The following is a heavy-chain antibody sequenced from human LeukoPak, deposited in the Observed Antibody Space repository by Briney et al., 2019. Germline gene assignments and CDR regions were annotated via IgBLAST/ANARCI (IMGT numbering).Heavy chain of an antibody. D-gene: IGHD1-26*01. CDR3: ARQWELRRFDF. CDR1: GFTFSSYE. V-gene: IGHV3-48*03. CDR2: ITSSSSTI. J-gene: IGHJ4*02. Sequence: GGSLRLSCAASGFTFSSYEMNWVRQAPGKGLEWVSYITSSSSTIYYADSVKGRFTISRDNAKNSLYLQMNSLRAEDTAVYYCARQWELRRFDFWGRGTLVTVSS.